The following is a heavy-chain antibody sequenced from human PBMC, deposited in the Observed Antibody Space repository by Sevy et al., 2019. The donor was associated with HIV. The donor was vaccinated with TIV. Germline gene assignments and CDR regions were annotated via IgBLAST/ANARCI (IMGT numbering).Heavy chain of an antibody. CDR3: HGDYDSSQLASYYYYGMDV. D-gene: IGHD3-22*01. V-gene: IGHV3-23*01. CDR2: IHGSGGST. Sequence: GGSLRLSCAASGFTFSSYAMSWVRQAPGKGLEWVSTIHGSGGSTYYADSVKGRFTISRDNSKNTLYLQMNSLRAEDTAVYYCHGDYDSSQLASYYYYGMDVWGHGTTVTVSS. J-gene: IGHJ6*02. CDR1: GFTFSSYA.